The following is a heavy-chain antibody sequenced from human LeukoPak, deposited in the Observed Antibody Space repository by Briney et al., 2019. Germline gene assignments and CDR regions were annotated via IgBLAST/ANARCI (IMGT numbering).Heavy chain of an antibody. V-gene: IGHV3-30*02. Sequence: GGSLRLSCAASGFTFSSYGMHWVRQGPGKGLEWVAFIRYDGIHRYHADSVRGRFTISRDNSKNTLYLQMNSLRAEDTAVYYCAKDGPSSSWGYFDYWGQGTLVTVSS. D-gene: IGHD6-13*01. CDR3: AKDGPSSSWGYFDY. CDR1: GFTFSSYG. J-gene: IGHJ4*02. CDR2: IRYDGIHR.